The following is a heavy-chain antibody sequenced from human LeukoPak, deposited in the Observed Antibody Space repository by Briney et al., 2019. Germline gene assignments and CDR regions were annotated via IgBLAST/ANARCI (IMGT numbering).Heavy chain of an antibody. V-gene: IGHV1-46*03. D-gene: IGHD2/OR15-2a*01. J-gene: IGHJ5*02. CDR2: INPSGGST. Sequence: ASVKVSCKASGYTFTSYYMHWVRQAPGQGLEWMGIINPSGGSTSYAQKFQGRVTMTTDTSTSTAYMELRSLRSDDTAVYYCALTRLSWFDPWGQGTLVTVSS. CDR1: GYTFTSYY. CDR3: ALTRLSWFDP.